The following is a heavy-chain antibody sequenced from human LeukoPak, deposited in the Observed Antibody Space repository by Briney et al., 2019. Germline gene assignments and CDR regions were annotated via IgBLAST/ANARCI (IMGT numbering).Heavy chain of an antibody. CDR3: ARDPLRYFDWSPRLDY. Sequence: GGSLRLSCAASGFTFSSYAMHWVRQAPGKGLEWVAVISYDGSNKYYADSVKGRFTISRDNSKNTLYLQMNSLRAEDTAVYYCARDPLRYFDWSPRLDYWGQGTLVTVSS. CDR1: GFTFSSYA. CDR2: ISYDGSNK. V-gene: IGHV3-30-3*01. J-gene: IGHJ4*02. D-gene: IGHD3-9*01.